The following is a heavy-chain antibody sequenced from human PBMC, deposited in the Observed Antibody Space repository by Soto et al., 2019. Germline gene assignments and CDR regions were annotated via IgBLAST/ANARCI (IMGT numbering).Heavy chain of an antibody. Sequence: ASVKVSCKASCYTFTTYGFSCVRQAPGQGLECVGWISASNGNTHYSQKFQGRVTITTDTSTSTAYMELRSLTSGDTAVYYCASEPIYYNDGSGYYPLGYWGQGTLVTVSS. D-gene: IGHD3-22*01. CDR1: CYTFTTYG. CDR3: ASEPIYYNDGSGYYPLGY. V-gene: IGHV1-18*01. CDR2: ISASNGNT. J-gene: IGHJ4*02.